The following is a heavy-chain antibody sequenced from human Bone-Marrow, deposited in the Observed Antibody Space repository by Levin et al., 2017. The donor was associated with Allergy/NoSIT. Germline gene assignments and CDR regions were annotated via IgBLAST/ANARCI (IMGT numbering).Heavy chain of an antibody. D-gene: IGHD2-2*01. CDR1: GFTVSSNY. V-gene: IGHV3-53*01. CDR3: ARGEYQLPTDS. CDR2: IYSGGDT. J-gene: IGHJ4*02. Sequence: PGESLKISCAASGFTVSSNYMSWVRQAPGKGLEWVSLIYSGGDTYYADSVKGRFTISRDNSKNTLFLQMNSLRADDTAVYYCARGEYQLPTDSWGQGTLVTVSS.